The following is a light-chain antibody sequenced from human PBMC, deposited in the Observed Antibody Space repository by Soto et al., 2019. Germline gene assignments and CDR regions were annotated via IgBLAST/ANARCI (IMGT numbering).Light chain of an antibody. CDR3: SSYTSSSNHINVV. Sequence: QSVLTQPASVSGSPGQSITISCTGTSSDVGGYNYVSWYQQHPGKAPKLMIYDVSNRPSGVSNRFSGSKSGNTASLTISGLQAEDEADYYCSSYTSSSNHINVVFGGGTKLTVL. CDR2: DVS. CDR1: SSDVGGYNY. J-gene: IGLJ2*01. V-gene: IGLV2-14*01.